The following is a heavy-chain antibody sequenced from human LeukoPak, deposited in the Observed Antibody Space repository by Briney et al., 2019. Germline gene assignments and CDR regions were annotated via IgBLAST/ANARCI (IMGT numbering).Heavy chain of an antibody. CDR3: AKTGYSSGWYRIWDY. CDR1: GFTCRSFE. Sequence: GGSGSLCCGASGFTCRSFEVSWVRKAPGKGLEWVSAISGSGGSAYYADSVKGRFTISRDNSRNSLSLQMNSLRAEDTALYYCAKTGYSSGWYRIWDYWGQGTLVTVSS. J-gene: IGHJ4*02. CDR2: ISGSGGSA. D-gene: IGHD6-19*01. V-gene: IGHV3-23*01.